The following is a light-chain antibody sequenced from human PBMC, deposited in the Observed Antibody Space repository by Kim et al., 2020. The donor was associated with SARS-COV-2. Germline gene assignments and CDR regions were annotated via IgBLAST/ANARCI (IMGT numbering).Light chain of an antibody. CDR2: GAS. V-gene: IGKV3-20*01. Sequence: LSPGERATLACRASQSVSSSLAWYQQKPGQAPRLLIHGASSRTTGIPDRFSGSGSGTDFTLTISRLEPEDFAVYYCQQYGNSPSTFGQGTRLEI. J-gene: IGKJ5*01. CDR3: QQYGNSPST. CDR1: QSVSSS.